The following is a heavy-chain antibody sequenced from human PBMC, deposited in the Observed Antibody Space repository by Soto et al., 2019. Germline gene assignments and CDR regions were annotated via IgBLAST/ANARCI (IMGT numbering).Heavy chain of an antibody. Sequence: VKVSCKSSGGTFSSFINYPINWVRQAPGQGLEWMGGIVPNVGTVNYAQKFRGKVTITADKSTGTAYMELSSLRSEDTALYYCARRDTSGFLRYFDNWGQGTQVTVSS. CDR3: ARRDTSGFLRYFDN. D-gene: IGHD3-3*01. V-gene: IGHV1-69*10. J-gene: IGHJ4*02. CDR1: GGTFSSFINYP. CDR2: IVPNVGTV.